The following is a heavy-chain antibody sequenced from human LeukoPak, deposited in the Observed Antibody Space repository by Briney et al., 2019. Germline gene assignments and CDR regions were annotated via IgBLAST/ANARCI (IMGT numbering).Heavy chain of an antibody. D-gene: IGHD2-15*01. CDR2: ITASGGNT. V-gene: IGHV3-23*01. CDR3: VACSSGSCCGDRFDP. CDR1: GFTFSNYA. Sequence: PGGSLRLSCAASGFTFSNYAMSWVRQAPGKGLEWVSAITASGGNTYYADSVKGRFTISRDNSKNTLYLQMNSLRAEDAAVYYCVACSSGSCCGDRFDPWGQGTLVTVSS. J-gene: IGHJ5*02.